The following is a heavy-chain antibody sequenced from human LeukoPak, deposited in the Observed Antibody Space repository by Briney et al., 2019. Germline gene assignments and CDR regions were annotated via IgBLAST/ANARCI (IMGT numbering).Heavy chain of an antibody. CDR2: ISSSSSYI. CDR3: VPYCGGDCYELFYYYYYMDV. D-gene: IGHD2-21*01. V-gene: IGHV3-21*01. CDR1: GFTFSSDS. J-gene: IGHJ6*03. Sequence: PGGCLRLSCAASGFTFSSDSMNWVRQAPGKGLEWVSSISSSSSYIYYADSVKGRFTISRDNAKNSLYLQMNSLRAEDTAVYYCVPYCGGDCYELFYYYYYMDVWGKGTTVTVSS.